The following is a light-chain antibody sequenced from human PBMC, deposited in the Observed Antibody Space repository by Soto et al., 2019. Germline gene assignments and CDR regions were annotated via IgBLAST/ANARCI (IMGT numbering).Light chain of an antibody. CDR3: CLYEV. V-gene: IGLV2-23*01. CDR2: EGS. CDR1: SSDVGSYNL. J-gene: IGLJ2*01. Sequence: QSALTQPASVSGSPGQSITISCTGTSSDVGSYNLVSWYQQHPGKAPKLMIYEGSKRPSGVSNRFSGSKSGNTASLTISGLQAEDEADYYCCLYEVFGGGTKLTVL.